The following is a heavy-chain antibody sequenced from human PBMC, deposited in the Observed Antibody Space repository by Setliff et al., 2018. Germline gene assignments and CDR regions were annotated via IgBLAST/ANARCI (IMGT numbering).Heavy chain of an antibody. CDR2: IYIGGSA. J-gene: IGHJ3*02. D-gene: IGHD1-26*01. V-gene: IGHV4-4*07. CDR3: TRKGISALSGAFDM. CDR1: GGSISSYY. Sequence: PSETLSLTCTVSGGSISSYYWSWIRQPAGKGLEWIGHIYIGGSANYNPSLKSRVTISRDTSKNQVSLKLNSVTATDTAVYYCTRKGISALSGAFDMWGQGTMVTVSS.